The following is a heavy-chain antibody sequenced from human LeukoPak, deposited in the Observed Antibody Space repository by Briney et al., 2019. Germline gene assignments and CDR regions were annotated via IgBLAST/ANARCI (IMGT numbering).Heavy chain of an antibody. CDR2: IIPILGIA. J-gene: IGHJ5*02. D-gene: IGHD3-3*01. CDR1: GGTFSSYA. Sequence: SVKVSCKASGGTFSSYAISWVRQAPGQGLEWMGRIIPILGIANYAQKFQGRVTITADKSTSTAYMELSSLRSEDTAVYYCARGGQGTYYDFWSGYREGEDNYWFDPWGQGTLVTVSS. V-gene: IGHV1-69*04. CDR3: ARGGQGTYYDFWSGYREGEDNYWFDP.